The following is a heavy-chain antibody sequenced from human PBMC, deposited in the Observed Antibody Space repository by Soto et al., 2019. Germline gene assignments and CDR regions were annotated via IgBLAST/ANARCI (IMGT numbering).Heavy chain of an antibody. D-gene: IGHD6-13*01. J-gene: IGHJ1*01. CDR1: GFTFDDYA. CDR3: VKDESINWYSGHFRH. CDR2: INWNSGSI. Sequence: SLRLSFAASGFTFDDYAMHWVRQFPGKGLEWVSGINWNSGSIGYGDSVKGRFAISRDNAKNSLHLQMNSLSAEDTAFYYCVKDESINWYSGHFRHWGQGTLVTVSS. V-gene: IGHV3-9*01.